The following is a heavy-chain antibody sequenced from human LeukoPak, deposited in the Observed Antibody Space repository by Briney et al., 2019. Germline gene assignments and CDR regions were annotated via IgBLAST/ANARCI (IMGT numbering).Heavy chain of an antibody. CDR3: AKDFEPVPAAINY. Sequence: GGSLRLSCAASGFTFDDYAMHWVRQAPGKGLEWVSGISWNSGSIGYADSVKGRFTISRDNAKNSLYLQMNSLRAEDTAVYYCAKDFEPVPAAINYWGQGTLVTVSS. CDR1: GFTFDDYA. D-gene: IGHD2-2*02. V-gene: IGHV3-9*01. J-gene: IGHJ4*02. CDR2: ISWNSGSI.